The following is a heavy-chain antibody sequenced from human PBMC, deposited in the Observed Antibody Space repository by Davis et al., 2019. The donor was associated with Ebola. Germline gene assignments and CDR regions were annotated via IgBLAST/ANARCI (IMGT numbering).Heavy chain of an antibody. CDR1: GGSFSGYY. D-gene: IGHD2-8*02. CDR3: ASSTTYCTGGVCYKDYYYYGMDV. V-gene: IGHV4-34*01. CDR2: IYYSGST. Sequence: SETLSLTCAVYGGSFSGYYWSWIRQPPGKGLEWIGSIYYSGSTYYNPSLKSRVTISVHTSKNQFSLKLSSVTAADTAVYYCASSTTYCTGGVCYKDYYYYGMDVWGQGTTVTVSS. J-gene: IGHJ6*02.